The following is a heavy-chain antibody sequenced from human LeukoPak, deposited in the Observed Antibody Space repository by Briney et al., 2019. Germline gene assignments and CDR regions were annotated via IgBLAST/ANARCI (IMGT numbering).Heavy chain of an antibody. D-gene: IGHD3-22*01. J-gene: IGHJ4*02. CDR2: INHSGST. V-gene: IGHV4-34*01. CDR1: GFTLSSYS. CDR3: ARSPQGTMIVVVITFDY. Sequence: GSLRLSCAASGFTLSSYSMNWVRQPPGKGLEWIGEINHSGSTNYNPSLKSRVTISVDTSKNQFSLKLSSVTAADTAVYYCARSPQGTMIVVVITFDYWGQGTLVTVSS.